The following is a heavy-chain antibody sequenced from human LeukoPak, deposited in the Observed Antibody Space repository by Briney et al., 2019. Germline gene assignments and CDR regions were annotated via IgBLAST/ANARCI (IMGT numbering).Heavy chain of an antibody. CDR1: GYTFTSYA. CDR3: ARGGPFDY. J-gene: IGHJ4*02. V-gene: IGHV7-4-1*02. Sequence: EASVKVSCKASGYTFTSYAMHWVRQAPGQRLEWMGWINTNTGNPTYAQGFTGRFVFSVDTSVTTAYLQISSLKAEDTAVYYCARGGPFDYWGQGTLVTVSS. CDR2: INTNTGNP.